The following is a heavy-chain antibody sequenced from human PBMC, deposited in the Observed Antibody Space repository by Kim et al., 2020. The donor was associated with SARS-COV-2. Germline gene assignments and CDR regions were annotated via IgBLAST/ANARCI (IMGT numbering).Heavy chain of an antibody. CDR3: ARGHLVLTAILDY. CDR2: IHHSGST. CDR1: GETFSGYY. D-gene: IGHD2-21*02. V-gene: IGHV4-34*01. Sequence: SETLSLTCGVYGETFSGYYWTWIRQPPGKGLEWIGEIHHSGSTNYNPSLESRVTMSVDTSKNQFSLTLTSVTAGDTAVYYCARGHLVLTAILDYWGQGSL. J-gene: IGHJ4*02.